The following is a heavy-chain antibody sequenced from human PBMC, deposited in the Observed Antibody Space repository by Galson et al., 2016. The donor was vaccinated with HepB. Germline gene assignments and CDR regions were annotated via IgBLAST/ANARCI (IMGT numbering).Heavy chain of an antibody. V-gene: IGHV3-11*04. CDR1: GFNFRGYY. CDR2: ISSSGMTT. CDR3: ARDPRT. J-gene: IGHJ5*02. Sequence: SLRLSCAASGFNFRGYYMTWIRQAPGKGLEWISFISSSGMTTSYADSVKGRFTISRDNPKSSLYLLMSSLRADDTAIYYCARDPRTWGQGTLVTVSS.